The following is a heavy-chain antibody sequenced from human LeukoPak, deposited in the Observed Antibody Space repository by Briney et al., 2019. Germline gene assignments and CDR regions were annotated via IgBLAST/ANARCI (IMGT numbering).Heavy chain of an antibody. CDR1: GFTFSSYE. Sequence: GGSLRLSCAASGFTFSSYETNWVRQAPGKGLEWVSYISFSGSTIYYADSVKGRFTISRDNAKNSLYLQMNSLRADDTAVYYCARVLIAAGTIWDQYYFDYWGQGTLVTVSS. J-gene: IGHJ4*02. CDR2: ISFSGSTI. V-gene: IGHV3-48*03. CDR3: ARVLIAAGTIWDQYYFDY. D-gene: IGHD6-13*01.